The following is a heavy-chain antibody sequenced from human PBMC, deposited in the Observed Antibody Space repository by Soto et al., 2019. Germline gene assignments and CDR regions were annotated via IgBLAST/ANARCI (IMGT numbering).Heavy chain of an antibody. CDR3: EPQPAIAAARAATEGISYYYGMAV. D-gene: IGHD6-13*01. Sequence: SVKVSCKASGGTLSSYAISLVRQAPGQELEWMGGIIHIFGTADYAQKFQGRVTITADESAIADYMELRSMSSDDRDVYYCEPQPAIAAARAATEGISYYYGMAVWGQGHTFIVSS. CDR2: IIHIFGTA. V-gene: IGHV1-69*13. CDR1: GGTLSSYA. J-gene: IGHJ6*02.